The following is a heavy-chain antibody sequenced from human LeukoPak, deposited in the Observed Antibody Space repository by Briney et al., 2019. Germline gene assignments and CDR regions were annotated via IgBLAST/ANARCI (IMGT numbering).Heavy chain of an antibody. CDR1: GGSISSYY. D-gene: IGHD2-15*01. CDR2: IYYSGST. V-gene: IGHV4-59*08. Sequence: SETLSLTCTVSGGSISSYYWSWIRQPPGKGLEWIGYIYYSGSTNYNPSLKSRVTISVDTSKNRFSLKLSSVTAADTAVYYCARLVAVSTLTPAFDIWGQGTMVTVSS. J-gene: IGHJ3*02. CDR3: ARLVAVSTLTPAFDI.